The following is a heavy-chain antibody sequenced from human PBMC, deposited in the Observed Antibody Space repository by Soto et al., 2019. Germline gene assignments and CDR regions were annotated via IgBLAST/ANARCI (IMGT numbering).Heavy chain of an antibody. CDR3: ARRIAARIYNWFDP. CDR2: INHSGTT. V-gene: IGHV4-34*01. CDR1: GGSISGYY. J-gene: IGHJ5*02. D-gene: IGHD6-6*01. Sequence: SETLSLTCAVYGGSISGYYWSWIRQPPGKGLEWIGEINHSGTTNYNPSLESRVTISVDTSKNQFSLKLSSVTAADPAVYYCARRIAARIYNWFDPWGQGTLVTVSS.